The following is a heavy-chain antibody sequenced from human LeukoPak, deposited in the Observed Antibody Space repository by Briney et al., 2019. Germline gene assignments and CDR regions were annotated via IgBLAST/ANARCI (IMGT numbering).Heavy chain of an antibody. Sequence: TTSETLSLTCTVSGGSISSSSYYWGWIRQPPGKGLEWIGNICYTGSTYYNPSLKSRVTISVDTSKNQFSLKLSSVTAADTAIYYCARGSYPGWYNGEFDYWGQGTLVTVSS. D-gene: IGHD6-19*01. J-gene: IGHJ4*02. CDR3: ARGSYPGWYNGEFDY. CDR2: ICYTGST. CDR1: GGSISSSSYY. V-gene: IGHV4-39*07.